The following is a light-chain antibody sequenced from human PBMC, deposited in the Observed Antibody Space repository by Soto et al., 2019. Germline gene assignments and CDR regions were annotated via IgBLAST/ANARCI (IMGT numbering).Light chain of an antibody. CDR2: DVS. V-gene: IGLV2-11*01. J-gene: IGLJ1*01. Sequence: QSALTQPRSVSGSPGQSVTISCTGTSSDVGGYNYVSWYQQHPGKAPKLMIYDVSKRPSGVPDRFSGSKSGNTASLTISGLQAEGDADYYCCSYAGSYTWVFGPGTKLTVL. CDR3: CSYAGSYTWV. CDR1: SSDVGGYNY.